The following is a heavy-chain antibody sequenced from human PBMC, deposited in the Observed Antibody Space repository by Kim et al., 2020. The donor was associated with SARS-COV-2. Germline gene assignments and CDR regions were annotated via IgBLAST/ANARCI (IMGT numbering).Heavy chain of an antibody. CDR3: ARDPSSSWAHWFDP. Sequence: ASVKVSCKASGYTFTGYYMHWVRQAPGQGLEWMGWINPNSGGTNYAKKFQGRVTMTRDTSISTAYMELSRLISDDTAVYYCARDPSSSWAHWFDPWGQGTLVTVSS. CDR1: GYTFTGYY. D-gene: IGHD6-13*01. V-gene: IGHV1-2*02. CDR2: INPNSGGT. J-gene: IGHJ5*02.